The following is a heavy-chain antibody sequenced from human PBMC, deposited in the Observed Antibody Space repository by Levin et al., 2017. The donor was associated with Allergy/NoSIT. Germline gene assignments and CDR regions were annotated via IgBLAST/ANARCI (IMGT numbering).Heavy chain of an antibody. CDR3: ARDPTRHGAFDI. CDR1: GGSISSGGYY. V-gene: IGHV4-31*03. Sequence: SETLSLTCTVSGGSISSGGYYWSWIRQHPGKGLEWIGYIYYSGSTYYNPSLKSRVTISVDTSKNQFSLKLSSVTAADTAVYYCARDPTRHGAFDIWGQGTMVTVSS. J-gene: IGHJ3*02. CDR2: IYYSGST. D-gene: IGHD1-14*01.